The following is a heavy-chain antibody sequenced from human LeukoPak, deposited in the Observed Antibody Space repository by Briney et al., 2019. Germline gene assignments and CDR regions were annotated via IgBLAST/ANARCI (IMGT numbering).Heavy chain of an antibody. CDR1: GFTFSSYA. Sequence: GGSLRLSCAASGFTFSSYAMGWVRQAPGKGLEWVSAISGSGGSTYDADSVKGRFTISRDNSKKTLYLQMNSLRGEDSAVYYCAKGVYYHDRSGYYSQVSYYFDYWGQGTLVTVSS. CDR3: AKGVYYHDRSGYYSQVSYYFDY. J-gene: IGHJ4*02. D-gene: IGHD3-22*01. V-gene: IGHV3-23*01. CDR2: ISGSGGST.